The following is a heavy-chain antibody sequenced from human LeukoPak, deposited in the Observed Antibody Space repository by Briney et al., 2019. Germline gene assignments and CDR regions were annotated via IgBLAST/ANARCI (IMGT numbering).Heavy chain of an antibody. CDR3: SFVGVASPQDY. CDR2: ISSSGSTM. D-gene: IGHD5-12*01. V-gene: IGHV3-48*03. CDR1: GFTFSTYE. J-gene: IGHJ4*02. Sequence: GGSLRLSCAASGFTFSTYEMHWVRQAPGKGLEWVSDISSSGSTMYYADSVKGRFTTSRDNAKNLLYLQMHSLRAEDTAVYYCSFVGVASPQDYWGQGTLVTVSS.